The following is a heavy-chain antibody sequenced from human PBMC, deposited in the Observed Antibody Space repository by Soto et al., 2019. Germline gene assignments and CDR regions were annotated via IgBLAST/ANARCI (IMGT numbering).Heavy chain of an antibody. V-gene: IGHV3-23*05. CDR1: GFTFGNYG. CDR2: IDTSGGNT. Sequence: GGSLRLSCTVSGFTFGNYGMSWVRQAPGKGLQWVSTIDTSGGNTYYADSVKGRFTISRDNSKKTLYLQLSSLRDDDTAVYYCASEYWGQGTLVTVSS. CDR3: ASEY. J-gene: IGHJ4*02.